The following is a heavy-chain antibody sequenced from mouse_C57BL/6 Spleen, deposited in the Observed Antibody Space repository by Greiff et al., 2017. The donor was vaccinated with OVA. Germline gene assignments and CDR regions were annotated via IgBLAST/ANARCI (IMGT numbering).Heavy chain of an antibody. CDR1: GYTFTDYN. Sequence: VQLQQSGPELVKPGASVKIPCKASGYTFTDYNMDWVKQSHGKSLEWIGDINPNNGGTIYNQKFKGKATLTVDKSSSTAYMELRSLTSEDTAVYYCARGGIYYDYGGFAYWGQGTLVTVSA. V-gene: IGHV1-18*01. CDR3: ARGGIYYDYGGFAY. D-gene: IGHD2-4*01. CDR2: INPNNGGT. J-gene: IGHJ3*01.